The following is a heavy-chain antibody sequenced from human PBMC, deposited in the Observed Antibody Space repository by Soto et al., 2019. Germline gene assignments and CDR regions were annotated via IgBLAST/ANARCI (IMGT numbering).Heavy chain of an antibody. Sequence: ASVKVSCKASGYTFTGYYMHWVRQAPGKGLEWMGWINPNSGGTNYAQKFQGWVTMTRDTSISTAYMELSRLRSDDTAVYYCARGRLLDYYYYYGMDVWGQGTTVTVSS. CDR1: GYTFTGYY. J-gene: IGHJ6*02. CDR3: ARGRLLDYYYYYGMDV. V-gene: IGHV1-2*04. D-gene: IGHD5-18*01. CDR2: INPNSGGT.